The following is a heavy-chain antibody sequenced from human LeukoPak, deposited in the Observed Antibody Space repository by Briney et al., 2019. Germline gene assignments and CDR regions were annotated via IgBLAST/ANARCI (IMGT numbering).Heavy chain of an antibody. CDR2: IYYSGST. Sequence: SETLSLTCTVSGGSISSYYWSWIRQPPGKGLEWIGYIYYSGSTNYSPSLKSRVTISVDTSKNQLSLKLSSVTAADTAVYYCARFSILGTIDYWGQGTLVTVSS. CDR3: ARFSILGTIDY. J-gene: IGHJ4*02. CDR1: GGSISSYY. D-gene: IGHD7-27*01. V-gene: IGHV4-59*01.